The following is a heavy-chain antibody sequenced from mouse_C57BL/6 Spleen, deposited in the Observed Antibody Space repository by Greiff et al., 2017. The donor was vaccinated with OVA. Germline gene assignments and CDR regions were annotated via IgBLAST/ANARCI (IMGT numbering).Heavy chain of an antibody. CDR2: ISSGGDYI. CDR3: TRGGGTFYAMDY. J-gene: IGHJ4*01. CDR1: GFTFSSYA. Sequence: EVNVVESGEGLVKPGGSLKLSCAASGFTFSSYAMSWVRQTPEKRLEWVAYISSGGDYIYYADTVKGRFTISRDNARNTLYLQMSSLKSEDTAMYYCTRGGGTFYAMDYWGQGTSVTVSS. D-gene: IGHD4-1*01. V-gene: IGHV5-9-1*02.